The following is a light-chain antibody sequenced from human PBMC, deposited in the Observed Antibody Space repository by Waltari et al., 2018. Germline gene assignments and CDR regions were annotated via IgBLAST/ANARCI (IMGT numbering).Light chain of an antibody. Sequence: VLTQSPCTLALCTGEPATLPCRASQSISKYLVWYQQRPGHAPRLLIYAASTRATGVPDRFSGSGYGTDFTLTISRLEPEDFAVYYCQNHERLPAAFGQGTKVEIK. CDR1: QSISKY. CDR3: QNHERLPAA. V-gene: IGKV3-20*01. J-gene: IGKJ1*01. CDR2: AAS.